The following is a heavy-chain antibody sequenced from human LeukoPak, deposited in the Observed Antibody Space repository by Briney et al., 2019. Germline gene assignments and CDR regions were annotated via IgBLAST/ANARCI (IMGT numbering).Heavy chain of an antibody. CDR3: ARTLEGFDP. Sequence: PSETLSLTCTVSGGSISSYYWSLIRQPPGKGLEWIGYIYYSGSTNYNPSLKSRVTIPVDTSKNQFSLKLSSVTAADTAVYYCARTLEGFDPWGQGTLVTVSS. CDR1: GGSISSYY. CDR2: IYYSGST. V-gene: IGHV4-59*01. J-gene: IGHJ5*02.